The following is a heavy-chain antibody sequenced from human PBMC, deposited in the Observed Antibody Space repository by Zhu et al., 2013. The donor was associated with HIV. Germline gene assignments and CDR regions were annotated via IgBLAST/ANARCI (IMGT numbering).Heavy chain of an antibody. CDR1: GFTFTSSA. J-gene: IGHJ2*01. V-gene: IGHV1-58*01. Sequence: QMQLVQSGPEVKKPGTSVKVSCKASGFTFTSSAVQWVRQARGQRLEWIGWIVVGSGNTNYAQKFQERVTITRDMSTSTAYMELSSLRSEDTAVYYCAARPPAVVAATNWGWYFDLVGPGTLVTVSS. CDR2: IVVGSGNT. D-gene: IGHD2-15*01. CDR3: AARPPAVVAATNWGWYFDL.